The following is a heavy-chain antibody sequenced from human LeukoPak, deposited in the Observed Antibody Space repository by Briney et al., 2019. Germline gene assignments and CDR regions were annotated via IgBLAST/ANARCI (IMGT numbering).Heavy chain of an antibody. Sequence: SETLSLTCTVSGGSISSGDHYWSWIRQHPGKGLEWIGYIYYSGSTYYNPSLKSRVTISVDTSKNQFSLKLSSVTAADTAVYYCATDSSGYYFDYWGQGTLVTVSS. V-gene: IGHV4-31*03. D-gene: IGHD3-22*01. CDR3: ATDSSGYYFDY. CDR2: IYYSGST. CDR1: GGSISSGDHY. J-gene: IGHJ4*02.